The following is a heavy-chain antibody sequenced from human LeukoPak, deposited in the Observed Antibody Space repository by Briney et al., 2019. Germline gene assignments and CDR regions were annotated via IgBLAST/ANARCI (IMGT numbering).Heavy chain of an antibody. J-gene: IGHJ4*02. CDR2: FDPDGGGT. CDR3: ATVDLRVGATLPNS. CDR1: GYPLSELS. Sequence: GASVKVSCKVSGYPLSELSVHWVRQAPGKGLEWMGGFDPDGGGTVYAQKFQGRITMTEDISTDTAYMELRSLRSEDTAVYYCATVDLRVGATLPNSWGQGTLVTVSS. D-gene: IGHD1-26*01. V-gene: IGHV1-24*01.